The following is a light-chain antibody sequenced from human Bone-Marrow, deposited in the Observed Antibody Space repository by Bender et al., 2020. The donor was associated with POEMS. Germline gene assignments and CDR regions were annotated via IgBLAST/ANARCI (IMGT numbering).Light chain of an antibody. V-gene: IGLV2-23*01. CDR1: TSDVGTYNL. Sequence: QSALTQPASVSGSPGQSITISCTGTTSDVGTYNLVSWYQQHPGTAPKLIIYEATKRPSGLSNRFSGYKSGNTAYLTISGLQTEDEADYYCCSYAGSRVWVFGGGTKLTVL. CDR3: CSYAGSRVWV. J-gene: IGLJ3*02. CDR2: EAT.